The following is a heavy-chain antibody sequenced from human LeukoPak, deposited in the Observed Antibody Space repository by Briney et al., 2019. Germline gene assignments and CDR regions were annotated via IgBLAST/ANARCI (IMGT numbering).Heavy chain of an antibody. J-gene: IGHJ4*02. Sequence: ASVKVSCKASGYTFTSYGISWVRQAPGQGLEWMGRINPNSGGTNYAQKFQGRVTMTRDTSISTAYMELSRLRSDDTAVYYCARVRYYGSGSYSDYWGQGTLVTVSS. V-gene: IGHV1-2*06. CDR1: GYTFTSYG. CDR2: INPNSGGT. CDR3: ARVRYYGSGSYSDY. D-gene: IGHD3-10*01.